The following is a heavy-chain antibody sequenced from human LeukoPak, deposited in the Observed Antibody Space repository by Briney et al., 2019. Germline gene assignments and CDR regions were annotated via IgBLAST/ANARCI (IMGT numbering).Heavy chain of an antibody. CDR2: ISGSGGST. D-gene: IGHD6-19*01. CDR1: GLTFSSYA. CDR3: AKVVRQWLVKLIDY. V-gene: IGHV3-23*01. Sequence: GGSLRLSCAASGLTFSSYAMSWVRQAPGKGLEWVSAISGSGGSTYYADSVKGRFTISRDNSKNTLYLQMNSLRAEDTAVYYCAKVVRQWLVKLIDYWGQGTLVTVSS. J-gene: IGHJ4*02.